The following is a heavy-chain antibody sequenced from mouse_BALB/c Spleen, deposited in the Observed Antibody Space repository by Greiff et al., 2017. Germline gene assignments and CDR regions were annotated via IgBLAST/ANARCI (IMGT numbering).Heavy chain of an antibody. CDR2: IDPENGNT. J-gene: IGHJ2*01. V-gene: IGHV14-3*02. Sequence: EVQLQQSGAELVKPGASVKLSCTASGFNIKDTYMHWVKQRPEQGLEWIGWIDPENGNTIYDPKFQGKASITADTSSNTAYLQLSSLTSEDTAVYYCAPYGNFYYWGQGTTLTVSS. CDR3: APYGNFYY. CDR1: GFNIKDTY. D-gene: IGHD2-1*01.